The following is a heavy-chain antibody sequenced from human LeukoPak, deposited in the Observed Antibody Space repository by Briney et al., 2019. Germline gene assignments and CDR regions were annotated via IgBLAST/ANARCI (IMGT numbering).Heavy chain of an antibody. CDR3: ARQQAAGKGGGYYYYCYIDV. D-gene: IGHD6-13*01. CDR1: GGTFSSYA. CDR2: IFLIFGTA. V-gene: IGHV1-69*06. Sequence: GSSVKVSCKASGGTFSSYAISGVRQAPGQGLAWMGGIFLIFGTANYAQKFQGRVTITADKSTSTAYMELSSLRSDDTAVYYCARQQAAGKGGGYYYYCYIDVWSKGTTVTVSS. J-gene: IGHJ6*03.